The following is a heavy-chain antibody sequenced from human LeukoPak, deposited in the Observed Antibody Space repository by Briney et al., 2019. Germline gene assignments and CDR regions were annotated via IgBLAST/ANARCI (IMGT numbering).Heavy chain of an antibody. CDR3: ARHGAWAAGRYYFDY. V-gene: IGHV4-34*01. CDR2: INHSGRT. D-gene: IGHD6-13*01. Sequence: SETLSLTCAVYGGSFSGYYWTWIRQPPGKGLEWIGEINHSGRTNYTPSLKSRVTISVDTSKNQFSLRLSSVTAADTAVYYCARHGAWAAGRYYFDYWGQGTLVTVSS. CDR1: GGSFSGYY. J-gene: IGHJ4*02.